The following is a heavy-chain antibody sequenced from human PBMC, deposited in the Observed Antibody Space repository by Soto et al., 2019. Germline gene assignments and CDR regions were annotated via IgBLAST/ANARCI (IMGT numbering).Heavy chain of an antibody. CDR2: IFYTGST. J-gene: IGHJ4*02. D-gene: IGHD6-19*01. CDR1: GGSISGHY. V-gene: IGHV4-59*11. Sequence: SEILSLTCTVSGGSISGHYWIWFRQSPGKGLEWIGYIFYTGSTNYNPSLKSRVTLSVDTSKNQFSLRLNSVSAADTAVYYCARVGSSGWSPDYWGQGTLVTVSS. CDR3: ARVGSSGWSPDY.